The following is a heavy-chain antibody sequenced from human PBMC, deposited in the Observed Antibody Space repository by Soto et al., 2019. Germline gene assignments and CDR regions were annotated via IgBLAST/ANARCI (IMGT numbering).Heavy chain of an antibody. Sequence: QPGGSLRLSCTASGFTFSDYSMNWVRHAPGKGLEWVSYISSSSGTIHYADSVKGRFTISRDNAKSSLFLHMNSLRAEDTAVYSWQRALKQGSTTRLGMDVWGKGTTVNVSS. V-gene: IGHV3-48*01. D-gene: IGHD2-2*01. J-gene: IGHJ6*03. CDR1: GFTFSDYS. CDR3: QRALKQGSTTRLGMDV. CDR2: ISSSSGTI.